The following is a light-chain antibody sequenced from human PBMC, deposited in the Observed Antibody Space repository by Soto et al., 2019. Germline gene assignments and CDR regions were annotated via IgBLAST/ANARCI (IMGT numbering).Light chain of an antibody. CDR1: QSVSSSY. J-gene: IGKJ1*01. V-gene: IGKV3-20*01. CDR2: GAS. Sequence: EIVLTQSPGTLSLSPGERATLSCRASQSVSSSYLAWYQQKPGQAPRLLIYGASSRATGIPDRFSGSGSGTDFTLTISRLEAEDFAVYYCRQYGRTFGQGTKVEIK. CDR3: RQYGRT.